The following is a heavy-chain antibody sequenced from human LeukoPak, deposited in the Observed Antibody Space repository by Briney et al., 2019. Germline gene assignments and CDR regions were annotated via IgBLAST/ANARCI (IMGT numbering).Heavy chain of an antibody. CDR1: GFTFSDYY. D-gene: IGHD1-26*01. CDR3: ARDPPDYSGSTTFDY. J-gene: IGHJ4*02. CDR2: ISSSGRTI. Sequence: GGSLRLSCAASGFTFSDYYMSWVRQAPGKGLEWVSYISSSGRTIYYADSVKGRFTISRDDAKNSLFLQMNSLRADDTAVYYCARDPPDYSGSTTFDYWGQGTLVTVSS. V-gene: IGHV3-11*01.